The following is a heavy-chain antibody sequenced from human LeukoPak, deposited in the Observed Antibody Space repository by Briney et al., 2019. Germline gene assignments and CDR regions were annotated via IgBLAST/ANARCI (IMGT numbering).Heavy chain of an antibody. CDR3: ALWRGKESIGTIWYGPLDY. D-gene: IGHD1-14*01. J-gene: IGHJ4*02. V-gene: IGHV3-23*01. Sequence: PGGSLRLSFTVSGVTFSKYIVTWGRQGPGKGLEWVSSICGGGDVTFYADSVKGRFRTTRDDSRNKLYLQMNNLRAEDTGVYYCALWRGKESIGTIWYGPLDYWGQGTQVTVSS. CDR2: ICGGGDVT. CDR1: GVTFSKYI.